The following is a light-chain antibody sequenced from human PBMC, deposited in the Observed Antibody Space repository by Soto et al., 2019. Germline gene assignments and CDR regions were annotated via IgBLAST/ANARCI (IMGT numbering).Light chain of an antibody. J-gene: IGLJ3*02. CDR1: SSDVGAYNY. V-gene: IGLV2-11*01. CDR3: CSYAGSSLWV. Sequence: QSALTQPRSVSGSPGQSVTISCTGTSSDVGAYNYVSWYQHHPGKAPKLVIYDVTKRPSGVPDRFAGTKSGNTASLTISRLQAEDEADYYCCSYAGSSLWVFGGGTKVTVL. CDR2: DVT.